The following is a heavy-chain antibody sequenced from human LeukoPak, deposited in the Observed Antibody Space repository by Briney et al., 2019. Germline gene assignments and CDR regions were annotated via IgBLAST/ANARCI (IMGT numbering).Heavy chain of an antibody. CDR3: ARDGKESDYFDY. CDR1: GGTFSSYA. V-gene: IGHV1-69*13. CDR2: IIPIFCTA. J-gene: IGHJ4*02. D-gene: IGHD4-23*01. Sequence: SVKVSCKASGGTFSSYAISWVRQAPGQGLEWMGGIIPIFCTANYAQKFQGRVTITADESTSTAYMELSSLRSEDTAVYYCARDGKESDYFDYWGQGTLVTVSS.